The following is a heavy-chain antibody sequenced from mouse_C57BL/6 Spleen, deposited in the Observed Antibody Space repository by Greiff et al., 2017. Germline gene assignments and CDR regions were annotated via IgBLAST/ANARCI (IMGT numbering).Heavy chain of an antibody. V-gene: IGHV1-82*01. D-gene: IGHD2-1*01. CDR1: GYAFSSSW. CDR2: IYPGDGDT. CDR3: AREGYGNFHFDY. J-gene: IGHJ2*01. Sequence: QVQLQQSGPELVQPGASVKISCKASGYAFSSSWMNWVKQRPGKGLEWIGRIYPGDGDTNYNGKFKGKATLTADKSSSTAYMQLSSLTSEDSAVYFCAREGYGNFHFDYWGQGTTLTVSS.